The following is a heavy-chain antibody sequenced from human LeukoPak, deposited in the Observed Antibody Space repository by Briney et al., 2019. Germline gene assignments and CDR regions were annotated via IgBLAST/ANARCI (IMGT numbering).Heavy chain of an antibody. Sequence: SETLSLTCSVSGGSIRRSGYYWGWVRQPPGKGLTWIGSIYESGTTYYNPSFKSRAFISVDTSKNRFSLQSTSVTAADRGVYFCVKISDIWGRGTTVSVSS. CDR3: VKISDI. V-gene: IGHV4-39*01. CDR2: IYESGTT. CDR1: GGSIRRSGYY. J-gene: IGHJ6*02.